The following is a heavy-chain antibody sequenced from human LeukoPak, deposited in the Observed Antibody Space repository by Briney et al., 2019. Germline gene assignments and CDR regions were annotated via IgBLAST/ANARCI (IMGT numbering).Heavy chain of an antibody. CDR1: RFTFSSYT. J-gene: IGHJ5*02. CDR3: AREELGSSLGFDP. V-gene: IGHV3-30-3*01. Sequence: GGSLRLSCAASRFTFSSYTIHWVRQPPGKGLEWVAVISFDGSNKYYADSVKGRFTISRDSSKNTLYLQMNSLRAEDTAVYYCAREELGSSLGFDPWGQGTLVTVSS. CDR2: ISFDGSNK. D-gene: IGHD3-16*01.